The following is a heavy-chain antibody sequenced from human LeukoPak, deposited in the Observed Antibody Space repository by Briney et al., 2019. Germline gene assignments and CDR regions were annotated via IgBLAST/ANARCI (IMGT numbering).Heavy chain of an antibody. D-gene: IGHD3-10*01. CDR2: INHSGST. V-gene: IGHV4-34*01. J-gene: IGHJ3*02. CDR1: GRSFSGYY. Sequence: PSETLSLTCAVDGRSFSGYYSSWIRQPPGKWLEWIGEINHSGSTNYNPSLKSRVTISVDTSTNQSSLQLSSVTAADTAVYYCAGITMVRDDASDICGQGTMVTASS. CDR3: AGITMVRDDASDI.